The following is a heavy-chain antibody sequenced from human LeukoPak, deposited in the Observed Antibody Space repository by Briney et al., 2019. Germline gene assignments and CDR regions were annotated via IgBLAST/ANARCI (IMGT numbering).Heavy chain of an antibody. CDR2: ISSSSYYI. Sequence: GGFLRLSCAASGFAFSSYSMNWVRQAPGKGLEWVSSISSSSYYIYYADSVKGRFTISRDNAKNSLYLQMNSLRAEDTAVYYCARDYDYAFDYWGQGTLVTVSS. V-gene: IGHV3-21*06. CDR3: ARDYDYAFDY. CDR1: GFAFSSYS. J-gene: IGHJ4*02. D-gene: IGHD3-16*01.